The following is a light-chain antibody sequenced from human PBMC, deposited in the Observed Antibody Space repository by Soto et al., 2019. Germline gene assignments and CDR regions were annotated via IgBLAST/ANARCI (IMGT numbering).Light chain of an antibody. J-gene: IGKJ1*01. CDR1: QSISNR. CDR3: QQYDSYSWT. V-gene: IGKV1-5*01. CDR2: DVS. Sequence: DIQMTQSPSTLSASVGDRVTITCRASQSISNRLAWYQQKPGKAPKLLIYDVSSLESGVPSRFSGSGSGTEFILTISSLQPDDFATYYCQQYDSYSWTFDQGTKVEMK.